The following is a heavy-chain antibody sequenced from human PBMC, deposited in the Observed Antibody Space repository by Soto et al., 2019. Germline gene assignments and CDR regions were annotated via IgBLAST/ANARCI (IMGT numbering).Heavy chain of an antibody. CDR2: SGGT. J-gene: IGHJ5*02. CDR3: ARHPSDFWFDP. V-gene: IGHV4-61*01. D-gene: IGHD2-21*02. Sequence: PSETLSLTCTVSGGSVSSGSYYWSWIRQPPGKGLEWIGYSGGTNYSPSLKSRVTISPDTSKNQFSLKLSSVTAADTAVYYCARHPSDFWFDPWGQGTLVTVSS. CDR1: GGSVSSGSYY.